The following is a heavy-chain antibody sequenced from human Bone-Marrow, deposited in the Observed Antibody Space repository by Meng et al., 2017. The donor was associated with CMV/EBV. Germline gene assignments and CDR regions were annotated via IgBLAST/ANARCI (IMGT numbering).Heavy chain of an antibody. Sequence: GGSLRLSCTPSGFIVNHNYMSWFRQAPGKGLEWVSLIYSDGRTDYADSAKGRFTVSRDNSRNMLYLHINSLRPEDTALYLCARREIRGYSEGLYAFDIWGQGTMVTVSS. D-gene: IGHD5-12*01. V-gene: IGHV3-66*02. J-gene: IGHJ3*02. CDR3: ARREIRGYSEGLYAFDI. CDR2: IYSDGRT. CDR1: GFIVNHNY.